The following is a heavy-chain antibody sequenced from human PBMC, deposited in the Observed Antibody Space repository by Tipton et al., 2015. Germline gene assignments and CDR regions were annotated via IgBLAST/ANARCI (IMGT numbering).Heavy chain of an antibody. CDR2: IQYSGST. J-gene: IGHJ5*02. CDR3: AREQDSDGSEYDSSGLCGFDP. D-gene: IGHD3-22*01. V-gene: IGHV4-59*08. Sequence: TLSLTCSVSSDSISKYYWSWIRQPPGKELEWIGYIQYSGSTNYNPSLKSRVTISVDTSKNQFSLKLSSVTAADTAVYYCAREQDSDGSEYDSSGLCGFDPWGQGTQVTVSS. CDR1: SDSISKYY.